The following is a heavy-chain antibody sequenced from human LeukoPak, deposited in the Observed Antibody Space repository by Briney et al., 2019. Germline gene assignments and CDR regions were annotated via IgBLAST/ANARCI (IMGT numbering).Heavy chain of an antibody. CDR2: INPNNGGT. V-gene: IGHV1-2*02. D-gene: IGHD2-2*01. Sequence: ASVKVPCKASGYTFTGYYMHWVRQAAGQGLEWMGWINPNNGGTNYAQKFQGRVTMTRDTSISTAYMELSRLTSDDTAVYYCARGRGTTSSNFDYWGQGTLVTVSS. CDR3: ARGRGTTSSNFDY. CDR1: GYTFTGYY. J-gene: IGHJ4*02.